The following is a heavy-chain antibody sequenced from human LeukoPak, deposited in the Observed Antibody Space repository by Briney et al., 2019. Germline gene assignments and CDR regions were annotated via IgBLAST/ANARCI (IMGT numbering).Heavy chain of an antibody. Sequence: ASVKVSCKASGYTFTSYDINWVRQATGQGLEWMGWMNPNSGNTGYAQKFQGRVTMTRNTSISTAYMELSSLRSEDTAVYYCARPDFWSGCYGAGGDYWGQGTLVTVSS. V-gene: IGHV1-8*01. D-gene: IGHD3-3*01. J-gene: IGHJ4*02. CDR3: ARPDFWSGCYGAGGDY. CDR2: MNPNSGNT. CDR1: GYTFTSYD.